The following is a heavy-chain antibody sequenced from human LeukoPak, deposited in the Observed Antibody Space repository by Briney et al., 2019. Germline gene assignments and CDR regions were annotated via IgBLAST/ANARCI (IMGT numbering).Heavy chain of an antibody. CDR3: AKQRQRWDAFDV. CDR1: SYISTSYW. Sequence: GESLKIFCYGSSYISTSYWISWVRQMPGEGLEWMGIIYHGDSDTRYGTSFEGQVTMSADKSTSTASLQWSSLKAADTAIYYCAKQRQRWDAFDVWGQGTMVTVSS. J-gene: IGHJ3*01. CDR2: IYHGDSDT. D-gene: IGHD6-25*01. V-gene: IGHV5-51*01.